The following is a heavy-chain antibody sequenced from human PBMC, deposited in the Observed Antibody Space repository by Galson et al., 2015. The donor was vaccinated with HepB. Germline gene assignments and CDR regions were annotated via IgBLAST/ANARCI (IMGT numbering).Heavy chain of an antibody. CDR3: ARPITTVTTGAFDI. J-gene: IGHJ3*02. V-gene: IGHV7-4-1*02. CDR1: GYTFTSYA. CDR2: INTNTGNP. Sequence: SVKVSCKASGYTFTSYAMNWVRQAPGQGLEWMGWINTNTGNPTYAQGFTGRFVFSLDTSVSTAYLQISSLKAEDTAVYYCARPITTVTTGAFDIWCQGTLVTVSS. D-gene: IGHD4-17*01.